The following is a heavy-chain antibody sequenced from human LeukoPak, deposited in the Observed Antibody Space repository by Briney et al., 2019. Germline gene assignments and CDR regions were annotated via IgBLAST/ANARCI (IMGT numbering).Heavy chain of an antibody. V-gene: IGHV4-4*09. D-gene: IGHD6-6*01. CDR2: IYTSGST. CDR3: ARLQVSAFDY. J-gene: IGHJ4*02. Sequence: PSETLSLTCTVSGGSISSYYWSWIRRPPGKGLEWIGYIYTSGSTNYNPSLKSRVTISVDTSKNQFSLKLSSVTAADTAVYYCARLQVSAFDYWGQGTLVTVSS. CDR1: GGSISSYY.